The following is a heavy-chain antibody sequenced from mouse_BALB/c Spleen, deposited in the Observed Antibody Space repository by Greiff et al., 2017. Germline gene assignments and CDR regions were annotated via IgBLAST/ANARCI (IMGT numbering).Heavy chain of an antibody. V-gene: IGHV1S29*02. CDR1: GYTFTDYN. J-gene: IGHJ4*01. CDR2: IYPYNGGT. D-gene: IGHD2-1*01. CDR3: GGNVLYAMDY. Sequence: EVQLQESGPELVKPGASVKISCKASGYTFTDYNMHWVKQSHGKSLAWIGYIYPYNGGTGYNQKFKSKATLTVDNSSSTAYMELRSLTSEDSAVYYCGGNVLYAMDYWGQGTSVTVSS.